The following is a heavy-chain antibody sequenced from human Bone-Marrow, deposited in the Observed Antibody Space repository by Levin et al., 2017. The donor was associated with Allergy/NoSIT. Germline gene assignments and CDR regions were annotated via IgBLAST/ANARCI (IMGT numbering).Heavy chain of an antibody. CDR2: INPSGGST. CDR1: GYTFTSYY. CDR3: ARVGGSVADSHYMDV. V-gene: IGHV1-46*01. Sequence: GESLKISCKASGYTFTSYYMHWVRQAPGQGLEWMGIINPSGGSTSYAQKFQGRVTMTRDTSTSTVYMELSSLRSEDTAVYYCARVGGSVADSHYMDVWGKGTTVTVSS. J-gene: IGHJ6*03. D-gene: IGHD3-16*01.